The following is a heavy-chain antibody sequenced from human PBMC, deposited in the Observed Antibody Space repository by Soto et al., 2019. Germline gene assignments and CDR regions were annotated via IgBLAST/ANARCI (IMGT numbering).Heavy chain of an antibody. CDR3: ARGGNSWPYYGMDV. CDR2: IIPIFGTA. V-gene: IGHV1-69*13. J-gene: IGHJ6*02. D-gene: IGHD6-13*01. Sequence: SVKVSCLASGGTFSSYAISWVRQAPGQGLEWMGVIIPIFGTANYAQKFQGRGTITADESTSTAYMELSSLRSEDTAVYYCARGGNSWPYYGMDVWGQGTTVTVSS. CDR1: GGTFSSYA.